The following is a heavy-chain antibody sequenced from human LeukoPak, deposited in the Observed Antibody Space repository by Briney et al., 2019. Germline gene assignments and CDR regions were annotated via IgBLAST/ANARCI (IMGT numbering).Heavy chain of an antibody. V-gene: IGHV3-23*01. CDR2: MSGRGDTT. D-gene: IGHD6-19*01. J-gene: IGHJ4*02. CDR1: GFTFGTHA. CDR3: AKLAGIRGWYVYYFDY. Sequence: GGSLRLSCTASGFTFGTHAMTWVRQAPGKGLEWVSGMSGRGDTTYYADSVKGRFTISRDNSKNTLFLQMNSLRAEDTAVYYCAKLAGIRGWYVYYFDYWGQGTLVTVS.